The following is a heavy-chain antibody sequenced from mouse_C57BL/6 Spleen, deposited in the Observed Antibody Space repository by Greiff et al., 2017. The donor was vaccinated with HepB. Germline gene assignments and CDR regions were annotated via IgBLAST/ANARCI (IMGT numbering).Heavy chain of an antibody. CDR2: IISGSSTI. CDR3: ASKGLTTVVADYAMDY. V-gene: IGHV5-17*01. J-gene: IGHJ4*01. Sequence: VESGGGLVKPGGSLKLSCAASGFTFSDYGMHWVRQAPEKGLEWVASIISGSSTIYYADTVKGRFTISRDNAKNTLFLQVTSLRSEDTAMYYCASKGLTTVVADYAMDYWGQGTSVTVSS. CDR1: GFTFSDYG. D-gene: IGHD1-1*01.